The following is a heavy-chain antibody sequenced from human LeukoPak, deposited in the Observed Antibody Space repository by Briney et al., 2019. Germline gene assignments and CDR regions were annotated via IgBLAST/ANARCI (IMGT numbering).Heavy chain of an antibody. CDR3: ARGRIQLWARGYAFDI. CDR2: INHSGST. CDR1: GGSFSGYY. V-gene: IGHV4-34*01. D-gene: IGHD5-18*01. Sequence: SETLSLTYAVYGGSFSGYYWSWIRQPPGKGLEWIGEINHSGSTNYNPSLKSRVTISVDTSKNQFSLKLSSVTAADTAVYYCARGRIQLWARGYAFDIWGQGTMVTVSS. J-gene: IGHJ3*02.